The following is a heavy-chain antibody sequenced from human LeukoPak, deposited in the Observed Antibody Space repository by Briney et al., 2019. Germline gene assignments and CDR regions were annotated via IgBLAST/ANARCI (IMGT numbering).Heavy chain of an antibody. J-gene: IGHJ4*02. CDR3: ARHHSSSLGQGYFDY. V-gene: IGHV4-4*02. D-gene: IGHD6-13*01. CDR1: GGSISSSNW. CDR2: IYHSGST. Sequence: PSGTLSLTCAVSGGSISSSNWWSWVRQPPGKGLEWIGEIYHSGSTNYNPSLKSRVTISVDKSKNQFSLKLSSVTAADTAVYYCARHHSSSLGQGYFDYWGQGTLVTVSS.